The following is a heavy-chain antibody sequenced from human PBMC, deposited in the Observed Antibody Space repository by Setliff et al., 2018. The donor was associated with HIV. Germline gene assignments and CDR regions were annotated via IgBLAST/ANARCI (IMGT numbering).Heavy chain of an antibody. CDR1: GYTFTGYD. D-gene: IGHD3-9*01. Sequence: ASVMVSCKASGYTFTGYDMHWVRQAPGQGLEWMGWVNPNSGGTNYAQKFQGRVTMTRDTSISTAYMELSRLRSDDTAVYYCARDLTGDLFFDYWGQGTLVTVS. CDR3: ARDLTGDLFFDY. V-gene: IGHV1-2*02. CDR2: VNPNSGGT. J-gene: IGHJ4*02.